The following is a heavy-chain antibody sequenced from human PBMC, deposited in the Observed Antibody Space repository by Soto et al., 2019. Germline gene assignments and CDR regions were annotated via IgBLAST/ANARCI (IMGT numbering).Heavy chain of an antibody. CDR2: IWYDGSNK. Sequence: ESGGGVVQPGRSLRLSCAASGFTFSSYGMHWVRQAPGKGLEWVAVIWYDGSNKYYADSVKGRFTISRDNSKNTLYLQMNGPRAEDPAVYYCAREGWELSPLDYWGQGTLVTVSS. V-gene: IGHV3-33*01. D-gene: IGHD1-26*01. CDR3: AREGWELSPLDY. J-gene: IGHJ4*02. CDR1: GFTFSSYG.